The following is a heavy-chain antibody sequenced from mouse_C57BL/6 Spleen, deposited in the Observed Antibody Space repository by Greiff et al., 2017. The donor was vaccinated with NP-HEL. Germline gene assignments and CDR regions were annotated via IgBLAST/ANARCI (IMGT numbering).Heavy chain of an antibody. V-gene: IGHV1-52*01. CDR3: ARWGNCGGGY. CDR2: IDPSDSET. J-gene: IGHJ2*01. CDR1: GYTFTSYW. D-gene: IGHD4-1*01. Sequence: QVQLQQPGAELVRPGSSVKLSCKASGYTFTSYWMHWVKQRPIQGLEWIGNIDPSDSETHYNQKFKDKATLTVDKSSSTAYMQLSSLTSEDSAVYCCARWGNCGGGYWGQGTTLTVSS.